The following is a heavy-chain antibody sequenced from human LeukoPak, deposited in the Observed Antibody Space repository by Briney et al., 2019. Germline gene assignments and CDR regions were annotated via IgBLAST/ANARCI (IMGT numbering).Heavy chain of an antibody. V-gene: IGHV1-18*01. D-gene: IGHD2-2*01. CDR3: ARSYCSSTSCRYWYYFDY. J-gene: IGHJ4*02. Sequence: ASVKVSCKASGYTFTSYGISWVRQAPGQGLEWMGWISAYNGNTNYAQKLHGRVTMTTDTSTSTAYMELRSLRSDDTAVYYCARSYCSSTSCRYWYYFDYWGQGTLVTVSS. CDR2: ISAYNGNT. CDR1: GYTFTSYG.